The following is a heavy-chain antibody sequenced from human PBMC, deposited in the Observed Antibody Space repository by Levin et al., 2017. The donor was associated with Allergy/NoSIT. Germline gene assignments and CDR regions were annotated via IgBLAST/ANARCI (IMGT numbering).Heavy chain of an antibody. CDR3: ARDPSRYSNYEDNWFDP. D-gene: IGHD4-11*01. J-gene: IGHJ5*02. CDR2: ISYDGSNK. CDR1: GFTFSSYA. V-gene: IGHV3-30-3*01. Sequence: SGGSLRLSCAASGFTFSSYAMHWVRQAPGKGLEWVAVISYDGSNKYYADSVKGRFTISRDNSKNTLYLQMNSLRAEDTAVYYCARDPSRYSNYEDNWFDPWGQGTLVTVSS.